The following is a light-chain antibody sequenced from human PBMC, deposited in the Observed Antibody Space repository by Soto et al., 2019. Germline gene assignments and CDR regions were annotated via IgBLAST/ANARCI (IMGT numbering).Light chain of an antibody. CDR2: EGT. J-gene: IGLJ2*01. Sequence: QSALTQPASVSGSPGQSITISCTGTSSDIGRYKFVSWFQQHPGKALKLMIFEGTNRPSGVSNRFSGSKSGNTASLTISGLQAEDEAIYFCSSSTNTNTLVIFGGGTKVTVL. CDR1: SSDIGRYKF. CDR3: SSSTNTNTLVI. V-gene: IGLV2-14*01.